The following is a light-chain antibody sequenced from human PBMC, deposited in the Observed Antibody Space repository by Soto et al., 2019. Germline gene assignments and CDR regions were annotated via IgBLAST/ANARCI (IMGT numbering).Light chain of an antibody. V-gene: IGKV3-15*01. CDR3: HQYTTRPWWT. CDR2: GAS. Sequence: EIVMTQSPATLSVSPGESATLSCRASQSISTNLAWYQQKPGQAPRLLIYGASTRATGISARFSGSGSGTEFTLSISSLQSEDFAIYYCHQYTTRPWWTFGQGTKVEIK. CDR1: QSISTN. J-gene: IGKJ1*01.